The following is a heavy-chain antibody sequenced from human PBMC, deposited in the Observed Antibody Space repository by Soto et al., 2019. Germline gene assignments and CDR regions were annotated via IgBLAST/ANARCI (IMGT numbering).Heavy chain of an antibody. CDR2: IYYSGNT. CDR1: GGSTSSDNY. CDR3: AREGGESSDGLYYFDS. Sequence: PSETLSLTCSVSGGSTSSDNYWSWIRQPPGKGLEWIGHIYYSGNTDYNPSLKSRLAISIDTSKNQFSLKLSSVTAADTAVYFCAREGGESSDGLYYFDSWGQGSLVTVSS. J-gene: IGHJ4*02. D-gene: IGHD3-16*01. V-gene: IGHV4-30-4*01.